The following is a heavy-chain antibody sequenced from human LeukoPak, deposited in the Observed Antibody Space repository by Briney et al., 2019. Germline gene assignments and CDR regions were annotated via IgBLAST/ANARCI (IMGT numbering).Heavy chain of an antibody. CDR3: ARVNYGSATKEDY. D-gene: IGHD3-10*01. V-gene: IGHV4-31*03. CDR2: IYYSGSA. CDR1: GGSISRGGYY. Sequence: SETLSLTCTVSGGSISRGGYYWSWFRQHPGKGLEWIGYIYYSGSAYYNPSLKSRVTISVDTSENQFSLKLSSVTAADTAVYYCARVNYGSATKEDYWGQGTLVTVSS. J-gene: IGHJ4*02.